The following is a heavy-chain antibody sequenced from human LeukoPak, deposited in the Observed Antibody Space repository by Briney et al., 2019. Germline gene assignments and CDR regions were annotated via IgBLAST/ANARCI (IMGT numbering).Heavy chain of an antibody. V-gene: IGHV3-7*01. D-gene: IGHD6-13*01. CDR2: IKQDGGEK. CDR1: GFSVSGYW. CDR3: AREWQGGIAAAGTRIEGDY. Sequence: GRSLRLSCAVSGFSVSGYWMTWVRQALGKGLEWVANIKQDGGEKNYVDSVKGRFTISRDNAENSLFLQMNSLRVEDTAVYYCAREWQGGIAAAGTRIEGDYWGQGTLVAVSS. J-gene: IGHJ4*02.